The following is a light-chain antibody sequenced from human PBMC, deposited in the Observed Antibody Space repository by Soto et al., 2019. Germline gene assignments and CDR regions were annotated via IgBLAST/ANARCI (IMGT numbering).Light chain of an antibody. Sequence: EVVMTQSPDTLSVSPGERATLSCRASQSVSINLAWYQQKLGQAPRLLIYGASTRATGISARISGSGSGTDFTLTISRLEPEDFAVYYCQQYGSSPQTFGQGTKVDIK. J-gene: IGKJ1*01. CDR2: GAS. CDR1: QSVSIN. CDR3: QQYGSSPQT. V-gene: IGKV3-20*01.